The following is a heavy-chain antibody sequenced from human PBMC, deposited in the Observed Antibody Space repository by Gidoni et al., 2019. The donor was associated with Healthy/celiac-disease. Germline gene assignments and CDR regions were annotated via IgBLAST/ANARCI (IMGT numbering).Heavy chain of an antibody. CDR3: ARDSYSSSSFDY. J-gene: IGHJ4*02. V-gene: IGHV3-21*01. CDR1: GFTFSSYS. D-gene: IGHD6-6*01. CDR2: ISSSSSYI. Sequence: EVQLVESGGGLVKPGGSLRLSCAASGFTFSSYSMNWVRQAPGKGLELVSSISSSSSYIYYADSVKGRFTISRDNAKNSLYLQMNSLRAEDTAVYYCARDSYSSSSFDYWGQGTLVTVSS.